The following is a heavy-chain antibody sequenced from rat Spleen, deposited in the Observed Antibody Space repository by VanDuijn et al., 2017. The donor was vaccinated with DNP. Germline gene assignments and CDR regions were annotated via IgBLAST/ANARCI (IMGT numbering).Heavy chain of an antibody. CDR3: ATLNYYASLSGYFDY. J-gene: IGHJ2*01. CDR2: ISYDGSRT. D-gene: IGHD1-12*01. Sequence: EVQLVESGGGLVQPGRSLKLSCAASGFTFSDYNMGWVRQAPKKGLEWVASISYDGSRTYYRDSVKGRFTISRDNAKSTLYLQMDSLRSEDTATYYCATLNYYASLSGYFDYWGQGVMVTVSS. CDR1: GFTFSDYN. V-gene: IGHV5-7*01.